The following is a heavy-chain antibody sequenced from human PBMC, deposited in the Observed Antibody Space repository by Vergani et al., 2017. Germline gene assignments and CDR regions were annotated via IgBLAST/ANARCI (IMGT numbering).Heavy chain of an antibody. CDR1: GESFSSFY. Sequence: QVQLQQWGAGVVKPSGTLSLTCAVFGESFSSFYWSWIRQHPGKGLEWIGEINNDGHTNYNPSLESRVTVSRDTAKNQFSLNLMSVTAADTAMYYCAVRTRVNLVGGHFVTNRTFDYWGQGSLVTVSS. J-gene: IGHJ4*02. V-gene: IGHV4-34*02. D-gene: IGHD2-8*02. CDR2: INNDGHT. CDR3: AVRTRVNLVGGHFVTNRTFDY.